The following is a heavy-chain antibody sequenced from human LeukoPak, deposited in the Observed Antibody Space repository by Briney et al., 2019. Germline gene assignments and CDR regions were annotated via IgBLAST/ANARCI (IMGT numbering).Heavy chain of an antibody. D-gene: IGHD5-12*01. V-gene: IGHV5-10-1*01. J-gene: IGHJ4*02. CDR1: GYSFTSYW. Sequence: GESLKISCKGSGYSFTSYWIGWVRQMPGKGLEWMGRIDPSDSYTNYSPSFQGHVTISADKSISTAYLQWSSLKASDTAMYYCARRGYSGYDWDYWGQGTLVTVSS. CDR2: IDPSDSYT. CDR3: ARRGYSGYDWDY.